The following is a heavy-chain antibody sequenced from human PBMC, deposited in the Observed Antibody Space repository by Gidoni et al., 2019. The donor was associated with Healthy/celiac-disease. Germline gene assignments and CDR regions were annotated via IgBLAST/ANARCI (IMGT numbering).Heavy chain of an antibody. J-gene: IGHJ4*02. CDR2: IYSGGST. V-gene: IGHV3-66*01. CDR3: ARGPSITIFGVVDY. Sequence: VQLVDAGGGLVQRGGSLRLSWSASGITVSSNSMCWVRQAPGKGLEWVSVIYSGGSTYYADSVKGRFTISRDNSKNTLYLQRNSLRAEDTAVYYCARGPSITIFGVVDYWGQGTLVTVSS. CDR1: GITVSSNS. D-gene: IGHD3-3*01.